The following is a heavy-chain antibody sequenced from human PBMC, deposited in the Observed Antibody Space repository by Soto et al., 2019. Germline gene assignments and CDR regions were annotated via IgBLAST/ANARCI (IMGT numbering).Heavy chain of an antibody. CDR3: ARERLFSYGPGRSRDYHGMDV. V-gene: IGHV1-46*01. J-gene: IGHJ6*02. CDR1: GYTLTSYY. Sequence: ASVKVSCKASGYTLTSYYMHWVRQAPGQGLEWMGIINPSGGSTSYAQKFQGRVTMTRDTSTSTVYMELSSLRSEDTAVYYCARERLFSYGPGRSRDYHGMDVWGQGTTVTVSS. D-gene: IGHD5-18*01. CDR2: INPSGGST.